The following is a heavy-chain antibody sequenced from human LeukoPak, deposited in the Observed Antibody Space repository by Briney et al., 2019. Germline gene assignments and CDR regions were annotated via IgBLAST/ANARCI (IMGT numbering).Heavy chain of an antibody. J-gene: IGHJ4*02. CDR1: GYSFTSYW. CDR3: ARQNYYDSSRDY. CDR2: IDPSDSYT. Sequence: GESLKISCKGSGYSFTSYWISWVRQMPGKGLEWMGRIDPSDSYTNYSPSFQGHVTISADKSISTAYLQWSSLKASDTAMYYCARQNYYDSSRDYWGQGTLVTVSS. D-gene: IGHD3-22*01. V-gene: IGHV5-10-1*01.